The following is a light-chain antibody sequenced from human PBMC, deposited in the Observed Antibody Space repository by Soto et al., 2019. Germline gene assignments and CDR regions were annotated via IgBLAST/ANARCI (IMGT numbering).Light chain of an antibody. CDR2: DVS. CDR1: SSDVGGYNY. V-gene: IGLV2-11*01. J-gene: IGLJ2*01. Sequence: SALPQPRSLSGSPGQSVTISCTGTSSDVGGYNYVSWYQQHPGKAPKLMIYDVSKRPSGVPDRFSGSKSGNTASLTISGLQAEDEADYYCCSYAGSYTLVFGGGTKVTVL. CDR3: CSYAGSYTLV.